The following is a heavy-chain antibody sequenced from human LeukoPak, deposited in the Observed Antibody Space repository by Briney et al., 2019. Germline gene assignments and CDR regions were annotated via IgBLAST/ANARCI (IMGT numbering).Heavy chain of an antibody. CDR3: ARADQYSPRYYYYYMDV. CDR2: MNPNSGNT. J-gene: IGHJ6*03. D-gene: IGHD6-6*01. Sequence: GASVKVSCKASGYTFTSYDINWVRQATGQGLEWMGWMNPNSGNTGYAQKFQGRVTITRNTSISTAYMELSSLRSEDTAVYYCARADQYSPRYYYYYMDVWGKGTTVTVSS. V-gene: IGHV1-8*03. CDR1: GYTFTSYD.